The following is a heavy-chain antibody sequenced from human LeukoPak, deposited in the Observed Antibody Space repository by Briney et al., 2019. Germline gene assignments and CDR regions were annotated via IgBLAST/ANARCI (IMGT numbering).Heavy chain of an antibody. Sequence: SQTLSLTCTVSGGSISSGNYYWRWIRQPPGTGLEWIGYIFYLGNTYYTPSLRSRVTISVDTSKNQFSLKLSSVTAADTAVYYCARKYPDHWFDPWGQGTLVTVSS. CDR2: IFYLGNT. CDR1: GGSISSGNYY. D-gene: IGHD6-6*01. J-gene: IGHJ5*02. CDR3: ARKYPDHWFDP. V-gene: IGHV4-30-4*01.